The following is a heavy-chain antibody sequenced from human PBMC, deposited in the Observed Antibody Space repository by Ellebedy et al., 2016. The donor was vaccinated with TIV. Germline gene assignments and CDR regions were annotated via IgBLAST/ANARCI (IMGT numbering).Heavy chain of an antibody. CDR1: GGTFSSYA. CDR3: ARDFGIAVAGTAKYNWFDP. Sequence: SVKVSXKASGGTFSSYAISWVRQAPGQGLEWMGGIIPIFGTANYAQKFQGRVTITADESTSTAYMELSSLRSEDTAVYYCARDFGIAVAGTAKYNWFDPWGQGTLVTVSS. J-gene: IGHJ5*02. D-gene: IGHD6-19*01. V-gene: IGHV1-69*13. CDR2: IIPIFGTA.